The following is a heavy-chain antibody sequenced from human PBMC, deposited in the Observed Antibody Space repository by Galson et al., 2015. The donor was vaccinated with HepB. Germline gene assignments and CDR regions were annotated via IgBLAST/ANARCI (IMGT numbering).Heavy chain of an antibody. D-gene: IGHD2-15*01. J-gene: IGHJ3*02. Sequence: SVKVSCKAYGYTFRNYGISWVRQAPGQGLEWMGWISTDNGDTNYAQKLRDRVTMTTDTSTSTVYMEVRSLRSDDTAVYFCARDWYCTGGPCYNTFDIWGQGTMVTVSS. V-gene: IGHV1-18*01. CDR1: GYTFRNYG. CDR3: ARDWYCTGGPCYNTFDI. CDR2: ISTDNGDT.